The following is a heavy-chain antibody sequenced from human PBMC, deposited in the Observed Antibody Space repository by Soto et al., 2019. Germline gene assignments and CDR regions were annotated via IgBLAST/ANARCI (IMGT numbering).Heavy chain of an antibody. CDR1: GYSFTSYW. V-gene: IGHV5-10-1*01. CDR2: IDPSDSYT. CDR3: ARKCSSTSCPHRSYYYGMDV. D-gene: IGHD2-2*01. J-gene: IGHJ6*02. Sequence: GESLKISCKGSGYSFTSYWISWVRQMAGKGLEWMGRIDPSDSYTNYSPSFQGHVTISADKSISTAYLQWSSLKASDTAMYYCARKCSSTSCPHRSYYYGMDVWGQGTTVTAP.